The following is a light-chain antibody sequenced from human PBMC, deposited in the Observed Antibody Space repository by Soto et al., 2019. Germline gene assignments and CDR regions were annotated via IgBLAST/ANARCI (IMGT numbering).Light chain of an antibody. CDR3: QQYNSLWT. Sequence: IQMTQSASSLSASVLYRVTITFRASQSIINYLNWYQQKPGKAPNLLIHAASSLQSGVPPRFSGSGSGTDFTLTISSLQPDDFGTYYCQQYNSLWTFGQGTKVDIK. CDR1: QSIINY. J-gene: IGKJ1*01. V-gene: IGKV1-39*01. CDR2: AAS.